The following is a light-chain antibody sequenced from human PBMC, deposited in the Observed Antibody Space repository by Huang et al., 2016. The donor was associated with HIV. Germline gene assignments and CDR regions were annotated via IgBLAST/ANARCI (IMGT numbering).Light chain of an antibody. J-gene: IGKJ5*01. Sequence: EIVMTQSPATLSVSPGERATLSCRASQTVSGNLAWYQQKPGQPPRLLIYGASSRATGVPARFRGGGSGTEFTLTITSLQSEDFAVYYCQQYNNWPPITFGQGTRLEIK. CDR3: QQYNNWPPIT. CDR2: GAS. V-gene: IGKV3-15*01. CDR1: QTVSGN.